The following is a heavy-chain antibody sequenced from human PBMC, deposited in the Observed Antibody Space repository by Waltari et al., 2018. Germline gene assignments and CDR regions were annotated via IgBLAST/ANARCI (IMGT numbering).Heavy chain of an antibody. CDR1: GYSISSGYY. CDR2: IYHSGST. CDR3: ARREWLRTTQVSWFDP. D-gene: IGHD5-12*01. Sequence: QVQLQESGPGLVKPSETLSLTCAVSGYSISSGYYWGWIRQPPGKGLEWIGSIYHSGSTSYNPSLKSRVTISVDTSKNQFSLKLSSVTAADTAVYYCARREWLRTTQVSWFDPWGQGTLVTVSS. J-gene: IGHJ5*02. V-gene: IGHV4-38-2*01.